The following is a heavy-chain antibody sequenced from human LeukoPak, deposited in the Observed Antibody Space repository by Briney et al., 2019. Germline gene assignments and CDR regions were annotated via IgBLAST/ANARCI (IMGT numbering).Heavy chain of an antibody. CDR2: INPNSGGT. CDR3: ARDQAPRMITFGAPRRWFDP. CDR1: GYTFTSYG. V-gene: IGHV1-2*02. D-gene: IGHD3-16*01. Sequence: ASVKVSCKASGYTFTSYGISWVRQAPGQGLEWMGWINPNSGGTNYAQKFQGRVTMTRDTSISTAYMELSRLRSDDTAVYYCARDQAPRMITFGAPRRWFDPWGQGTLVTVSS. J-gene: IGHJ5*02.